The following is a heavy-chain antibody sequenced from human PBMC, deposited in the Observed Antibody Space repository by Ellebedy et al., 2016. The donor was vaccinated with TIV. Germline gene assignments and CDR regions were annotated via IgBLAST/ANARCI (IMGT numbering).Heavy chain of an antibody. CDR2: IIPIFGTA. CDR1: GYTFTSYG. D-gene: IGHD4-17*01. Sequence: ASVKVSCKASGYTFTSYGISWVRQAPGQGLEWMGGIIPIFGTANYAQKFQGRVTITADESTSTAYMELSSLRSEDTAVYYCARAPRSYGDNDYWGQGTLVTVSS. J-gene: IGHJ4*02. V-gene: IGHV1-69*13. CDR3: ARAPRSYGDNDY.